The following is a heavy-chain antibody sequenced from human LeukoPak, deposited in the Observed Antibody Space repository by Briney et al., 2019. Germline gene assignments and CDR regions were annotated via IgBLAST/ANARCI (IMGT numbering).Heavy chain of an antibody. CDR3: ARESVATSIYYYGMDV. CDR2: ISYDGSNK. D-gene: IGHD5-12*01. Sequence: PGGSLRLSCAASGFTFSSYAMHWVRQAPGKRLEWVAVISYDGSNKYYADSVKGRFTISRDNSKNTLYLQMNSLRAEDTAVYYCARESVATSIYYYGMDVWGQGTTVTVSS. J-gene: IGHJ6*02. CDR1: GFTFSSYA. V-gene: IGHV3-30*04.